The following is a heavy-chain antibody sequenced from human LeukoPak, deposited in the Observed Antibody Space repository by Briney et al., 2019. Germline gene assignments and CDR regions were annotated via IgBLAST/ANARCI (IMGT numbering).Heavy chain of an antibody. CDR2: ISSTSSYI. CDR3: ARDRTGPDAFDI. CDR1: GLIFSTYS. J-gene: IGHJ3*02. V-gene: IGHV3-21*01. Sequence: GGSLRLSCAASGLIFSTYSMSWVRQAPGKGLEWVSSISSTSSYIYYADSVKGRFTFSRDNAKNSLYLQINSLRVEDTAVYYCARDRTGPDAFDIWGQGTMVTVSS.